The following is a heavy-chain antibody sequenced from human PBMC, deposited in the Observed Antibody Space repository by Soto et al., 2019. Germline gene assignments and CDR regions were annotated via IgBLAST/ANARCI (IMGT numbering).Heavy chain of an antibody. Sequence: QVQLVESGGGVVQPGRSLRLSCAASGFTFSSYGMHWVRQAPGKGLEWVAVISYDGSNKYYADAVKGRFTISRANSKNTLQLHMNSHKAEDTAVDYCAKDRRDGYNAGYYYYGMDVWGQGTTVTVSS. J-gene: IGHJ6*02. CDR3: AKDRRDGYNAGYYYYGMDV. V-gene: IGHV3-30*18. D-gene: IGHD5-12*01. CDR1: GFTFSSYG. CDR2: ISYDGSNK.